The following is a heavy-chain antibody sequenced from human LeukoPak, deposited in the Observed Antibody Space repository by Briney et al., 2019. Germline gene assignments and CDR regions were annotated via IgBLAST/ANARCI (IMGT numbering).Heavy chain of an antibody. V-gene: IGHV3-66*01. CDR1: GFTVSGLC. D-gene: IGHD3-10*01. CDR2: LYTGDNT. Sequence: GGSLRLSCAASGFTVSGLCMSWVRQAPGKGLEWVAFLYTGDNTYYADSVKDRFTISRDNSKNTLYLQMNSLRAEDTAVYYCARDGGSGSPLGGHYYYGMDVWGQGTTVTVSS. CDR3: ARDGGSGSPLGGHYYYGMDV. J-gene: IGHJ6*02.